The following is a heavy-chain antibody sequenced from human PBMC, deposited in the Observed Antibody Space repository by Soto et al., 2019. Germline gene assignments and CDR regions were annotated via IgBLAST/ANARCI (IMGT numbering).Heavy chain of an antibody. V-gene: IGHV4-30-4*01. D-gene: IGHD3-3*01. J-gene: IGHJ5*02. CDR3: ARIKVFGVVPNWFDP. CDR2: IYYSGNT. Sequence: SETLSLTGTVSCGSITGGDYYWSWVRQPPGEGLEWIVFIYYSGNTYYNLSLKSRVTISVDTSKNQFSLRLSSVTAADTAVYYCARIKVFGVVPNWFDPWGQGTLVTVSS. CDR1: CGSITGGDYY.